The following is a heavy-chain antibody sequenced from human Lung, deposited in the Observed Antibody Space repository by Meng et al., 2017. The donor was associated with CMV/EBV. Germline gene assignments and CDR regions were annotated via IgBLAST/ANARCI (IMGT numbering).Heavy chain of an antibody. V-gene: IGHV3-7*01. J-gene: IGHJ5*02. Sequence: ESLKISXAASGFAFSNYWITWVRQAPGKGLEWVGNVKADGTENQYADSVKGRFSISRDNSKNSAYLHMNSVRAEDTAVYYCVTTYYYDDSDYPSGQGTLVTVSS. D-gene: IGHD3-22*01. CDR3: VTTYYYDDSDYP. CDR1: GFAFSNYW. CDR2: VKADGTEN.